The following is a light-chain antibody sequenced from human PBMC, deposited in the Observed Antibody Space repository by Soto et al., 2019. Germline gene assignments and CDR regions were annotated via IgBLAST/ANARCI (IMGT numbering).Light chain of an antibody. J-gene: IGLJ2*01. CDR1: SSNIGVNT. Sequence: QSVLTQPPSASGIPGQRASISCSGSSSNIGVNTVNWYQQLPGTAPRLLIYSNNQRPSGVPDRFSGSKSGTSASLAISGLQSEDEADYYCAAWDDSLSGHVVFGGGTKLTVL. V-gene: IGLV1-44*01. CDR3: AAWDDSLSGHVV. CDR2: SNN.